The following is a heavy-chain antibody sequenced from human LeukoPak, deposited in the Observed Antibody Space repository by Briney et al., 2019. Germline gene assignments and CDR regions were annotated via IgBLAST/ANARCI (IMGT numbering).Heavy chain of an antibody. CDR3: ARGGGYASPIGY. V-gene: IGHV4-59*01. CDR2: IYHSGST. Sequence: SETLSLTCTLSDGAISTYYWSWIRQPPGKGLEWIGYIYHSGSTNYNPSLKSRVTISVDTSKNQFSLKLSSVTAADTAVYYCARGGGYASPIGYWGQGALVIVSS. J-gene: IGHJ4*02. CDR1: DGAISTYY. D-gene: IGHD5-18*01.